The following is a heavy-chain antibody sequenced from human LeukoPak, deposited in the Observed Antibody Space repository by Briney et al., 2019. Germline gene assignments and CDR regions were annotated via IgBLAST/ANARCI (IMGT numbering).Heavy chain of an antibody. CDR3: ARRLSAHTTFDS. V-gene: IGHV4-59*12. CDR1: GGSISSYY. D-gene: IGHD1-1*01. CDR2: IYYSGST. J-gene: IGHJ4*02. Sequence: SETLSLTCTVSGGSISSYYWSWIRQPPGKGLEWIGYIYYSGSTNYNPSLKSRVTISVDTSKNQFSLRLSSVTAADTAVYHCARRLSAHTTFDSWGQGTLVTVSS.